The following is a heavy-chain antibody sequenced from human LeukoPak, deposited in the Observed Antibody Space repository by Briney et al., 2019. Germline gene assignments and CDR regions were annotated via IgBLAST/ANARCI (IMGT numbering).Heavy chain of an antibody. CDR2: IYYSGST. D-gene: IGHD6-13*01. J-gene: IGHJ4*02. CDR1: GGSISSYY. CDR3: ARTRTGYGDFDY. Sequence: PSETLSLTCTVSGGSISSYYWSWIRQPPGKGLEWIGYIYYSGSTNYNPSLKSRVTISVDTSKNQFSLKLSSVTAADTAVYYCARTRTGYGDFDYWGQGTLVTVSS. V-gene: IGHV4-59*08.